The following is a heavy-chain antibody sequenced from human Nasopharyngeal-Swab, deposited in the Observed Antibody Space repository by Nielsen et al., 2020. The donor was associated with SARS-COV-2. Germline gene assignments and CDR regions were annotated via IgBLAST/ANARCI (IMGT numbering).Heavy chain of an antibody. CDR3: ARDVGGRDNY. CDR2: ISYDGSNK. D-gene: IGHD2-15*01. V-gene: IGHV3-30-3*01. Sequence: GESLKISCAASGFTFSSYAMHWVRQAPGKGLEWVALISYDGSNKYYADSVKGRFTISRDNAKNTLYLQMNSLRADDTAVYYCARDVGGRDNYWGQGALVTVSS. J-gene: IGHJ4*02. CDR1: GFTFSSYA.